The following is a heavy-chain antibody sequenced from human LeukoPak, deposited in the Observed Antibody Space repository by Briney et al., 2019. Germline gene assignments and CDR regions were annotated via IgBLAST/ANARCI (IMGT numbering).Heavy chain of an antibody. Sequence: PSKTLSLTCAVYGVSFSGYYWSWIRQPPGKGLEWIGEINHSGSTNYNPSLKSRVTISVDTSKNQFSLKLSSVTAADTAVYYCARAIAAAGPFYFDYWGQGTLVTVSS. CDR1: GVSFSGYY. D-gene: IGHD6-13*01. CDR3: ARAIAAAGPFYFDY. CDR2: INHSGST. V-gene: IGHV4-34*01. J-gene: IGHJ4*02.